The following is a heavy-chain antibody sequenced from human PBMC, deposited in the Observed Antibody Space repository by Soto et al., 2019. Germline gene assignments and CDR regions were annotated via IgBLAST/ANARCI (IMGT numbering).Heavy chain of an antibody. Sequence: ASAKVSSKAPRYTFTSYAMNWVRQAPGQRLEWMGWINAGNGNTKYSQKFQGRVTITRDTSASTAYMELNSLKTEDTAVYYCTIGSIPTNPIPKNNWFDPWGQGTLVTVSS. D-gene: IGHD2-2*02. CDR1: RYTFTSYA. CDR2: INAGNGNT. V-gene: IGHV1-3*01. J-gene: IGHJ5*02. CDR3: TIGSIPTNPIPKNNWFDP.